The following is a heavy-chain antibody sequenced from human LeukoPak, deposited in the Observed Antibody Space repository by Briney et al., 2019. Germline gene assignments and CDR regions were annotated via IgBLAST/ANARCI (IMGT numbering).Heavy chain of an antibody. Sequence: ASVKVSCKVSGYMFTDLSIHWLRQAPGQGLEWMGWINPNSGGTNYAQKFQGRVTMTRDTSISTAYMELSRLRSDDTAVYYCARDEETWFDPWGQGTLVTVSS. CDR2: INPNSGGT. CDR1: GYMFTDLS. J-gene: IGHJ5*02. CDR3: ARDEETWFDP. V-gene: IGHV1-2*02.